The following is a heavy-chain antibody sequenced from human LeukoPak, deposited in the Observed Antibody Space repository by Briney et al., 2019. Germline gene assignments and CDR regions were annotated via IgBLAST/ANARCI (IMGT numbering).Heavy chain of an antibody. V-gene: IGHV3-23*01. CDR1: GFTFSSYS. Sequence: PEGSLRLSCAASGFTFSSYSMNWVRQAPGKGLEWVSAISGSGGSTYYADSVKGRFTISRDNSKNTLYLQMNSLRAEDTAVYYCAKEIDFSGYYYDSSGPNGAFDIWGQGTMVTVSS. D-gene: IGHD3-22*01. CDR2: ISGSGGST. J-gene: IGHJ3*02. CDR3: AKEIDFSGYYYDSSGPNGAFDI.